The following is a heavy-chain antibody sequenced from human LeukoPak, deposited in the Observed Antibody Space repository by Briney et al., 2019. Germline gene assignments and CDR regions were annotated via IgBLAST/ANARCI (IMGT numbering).Heavy chain of an antibody. CDR3: ARETPNSYGYQYFDY. Sequence: ASVKVSCKASGYTFTSYGISWVRQAPGQGLEWMGWISAYNGNPNYAQKLQGRVTMTTDTSTSTAYMELRSLRSDDTAVYYCARETPNSYGYQYFDYWGQGTLVTVSS. CDR1: GYTFTSYG. D-gene: IGHD5-18*01. J-gene: IGHJ4*02. CDR2: ISAYNGNP. V-gene: IGHV1-18*01.